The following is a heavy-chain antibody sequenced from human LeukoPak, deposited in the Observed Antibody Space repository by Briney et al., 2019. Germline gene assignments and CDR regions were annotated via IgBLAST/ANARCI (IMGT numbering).Heavy chain of an antibody. CDR3: AMTTPNYYYYYMDV. CDR2: ISYDGSNK. J-gene: IGHJ6*03. CDR1: GFTFSSYA. V-gene: IGHV3-30-3*01. D-gene: IGHD4-11*01. Sequence: GGSLRLSCAASGFTFSSYAMHWVRQAPGKGLEWVAVISYDGSNKYYADSVKGRFTISRDNSKNTLYLQMNSLRAEDTAVYYCAMTTPNYYYYYMDVWGKGTTVTVSS.